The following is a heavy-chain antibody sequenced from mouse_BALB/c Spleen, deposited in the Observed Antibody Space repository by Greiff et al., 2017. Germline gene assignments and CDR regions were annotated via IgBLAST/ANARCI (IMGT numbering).Heavy chain of an antibody. J-gene: IGHJ3*01. Sequence: EVKLEESGGGLVKPGGSLKLSCAASGFTFSSYAMSWVRQTPEKRLEWVATISSGGSYTYYPDSVKGRFTISRDNAKNNLYLQMSSLKSEDTAMYYCARDYYRYEAWFAYWGQGTLVTVSA. CDR2: ISSGGSYT. CDR3: ARDYYRYEAWFAY. V-gene: IGHV5-6-4*01. CDR1: GFTFSSYA. D-gene: IGHD2-14*01.